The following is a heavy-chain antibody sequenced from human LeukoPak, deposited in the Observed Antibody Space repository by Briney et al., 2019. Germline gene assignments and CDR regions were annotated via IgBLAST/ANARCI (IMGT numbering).Heavy chain of an antibody. CDR2: IWYDGSNK. CDR3: ARDLDSSGYYVDY. CDR1: GFTFSSYG. J-gene: IGHJ4*02. D-gene: IGHD3-22*01. Sequence: GGSLRLSCAASGFTFSSYGMDWVRQAPGKGLEWVAVIWYDGSNKYYADSVKGRFTISRDNSKNTLYLQMNSLRAEDTAVYYCARDLDSSGYYVDYWGQGTLVTVSS. V-gene: IGHV3-33*01.